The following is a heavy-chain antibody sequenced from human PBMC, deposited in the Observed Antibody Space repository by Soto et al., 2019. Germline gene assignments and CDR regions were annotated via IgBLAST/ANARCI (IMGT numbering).Heavy chain of an antibody. V-gene: IGHV1-3*01. D-gene: IGHD1-1*01. Sequence: QVQLVQSGAEVAKPGASMKISCTASGYTFTDYAMHWVRQAPGQRLEWMGWIDAGNGKTKYSQNFQGRFTITRDTSANTAYMELSSLRSEDTAVYYCARGRWTQRTADYYLDYWGQGTLVTVSS. CDR3: ARGRWTQRTADYYLDY. CDR1: GYTFTDYA. J-gene: IGHJ4*02. CDR2: IDAGNGKT.